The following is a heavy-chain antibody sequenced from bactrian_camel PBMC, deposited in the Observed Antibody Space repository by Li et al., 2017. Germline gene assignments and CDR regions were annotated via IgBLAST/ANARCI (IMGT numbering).Heavy chain of an antibody. CDR1: GLPFRRYC. D-gene: IGHD4*01. J-gene: IGHJ4*01. CDR3: VRDGPISSLGDYSLAY. V-gene: IGHV3S9*01. CDR2: INSDGST. Sequence: VQLVESGGGAVQSGGSLRLSCAASGLPFRRYCMGWFRQVPGKGREGVASINSDGSTSYANSVKGRFTISRDNAKNTVYLQMNSLKAEDTAVYYCVRDGPISSLGDYSLAYWGQGTQVTVS.